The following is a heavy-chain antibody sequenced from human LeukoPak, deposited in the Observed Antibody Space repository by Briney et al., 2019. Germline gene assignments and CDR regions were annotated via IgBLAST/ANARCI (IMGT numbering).Heavy chain of an antibody. J-gene: IGHJ4*02. V-gene: IGHV3-30*03. CDR2: ISYDGSNK. CDR3: ATGGRYGDYPPYRLDY. CDR1: GFTFSSYG. D-gene: IGHD4-17*01. Sequence: GGSLRLSCAASGFTFSSYGMHWVRQAPGKGLEWVAVISYDGSNKYYADSVKGRFTISRDNSKNTLYLQMNSLRAEDTAVYYCATGGRYGDYPPYRLDYWGQGTLVTVS.